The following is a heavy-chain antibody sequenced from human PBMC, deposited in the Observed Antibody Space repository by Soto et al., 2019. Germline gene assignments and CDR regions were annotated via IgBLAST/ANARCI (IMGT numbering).Heavy chain of an antibody. J-gene: IGHJ4*02. CDR1: GFTFSSYA. CDR2: ISGSGGST. V-gene: IGHV3-23*01. CDR3: AKRYCSSTSCSRLRPGYYFDY. Sequence: GGSLRLSCAASGFTFSSYAMSWVRQAPGEGLEWVSAISGSGGSTYYADSVKGRFTISRDNSKNTLYLQMNSLRAEDTAVYYCAKRYCSSTSCSRLRPGYYFDYWGQGTLVTVSS. D-gene: IGHD2-2*01.